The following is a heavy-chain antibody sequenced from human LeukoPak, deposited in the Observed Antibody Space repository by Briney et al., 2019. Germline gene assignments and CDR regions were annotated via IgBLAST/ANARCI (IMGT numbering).Heavy chain of an antibody. Sequence: SETLSLTCAVYGGSFSGYYWSWIRQPPGKGLEWIGEINHSGSTNYNPSLKSRVTISVDTSKNQFSLKLSSVTAADTAVYHCARGRTFDFWRSTAYYYYYYMDVWGKGTTVTVSS. D-gene: IGHD3-3*01. CDR2: INHSGST. J-gene: IGHJ6*03. CDR1: GGSFSGYY. CDR3: ARGRTFDFWRSTAYYYYYYMDV. V-gene: IGHV4-34*01.